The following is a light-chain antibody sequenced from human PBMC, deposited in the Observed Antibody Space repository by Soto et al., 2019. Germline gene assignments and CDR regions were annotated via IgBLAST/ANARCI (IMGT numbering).Light chain of an antibody. V-gene: IGLV3-1*01. CDR2: QDV. J-gene: IGLJ2*01. Sequence: SYELTQPPSVSVSPGQTASIPCSGDKLGDKYACWYQQKPGQSLVLVIYQDVRRPSGIPERFSGSNSGNTATLTFRGTKAMDEADYYRRAGDSNTVFGGGTKLPAL. CDR3: RAGDSNTV. CDR1: KLGDKY.